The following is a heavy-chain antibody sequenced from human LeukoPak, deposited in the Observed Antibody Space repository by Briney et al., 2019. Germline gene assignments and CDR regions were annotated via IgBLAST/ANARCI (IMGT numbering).Heavy chain of an antibody. CDR1: GYTFTDYY. Sequence: GASVNVSCKASGYTFTDYYLHWVRQAPRQGLEWMGWINPNSGGTNYAQNFQGRVTMSRDTSISTAYMELSRLRSDDTAVYYCARAPGFNSDSWGQGTLVTVSS. D-gene: IGHD1-26*01. J-gene: IGHJ4*02. CDR2: INPNSGGT. CDR3: ARAPGFNSDS. V-gene: IGHV1-2*02.